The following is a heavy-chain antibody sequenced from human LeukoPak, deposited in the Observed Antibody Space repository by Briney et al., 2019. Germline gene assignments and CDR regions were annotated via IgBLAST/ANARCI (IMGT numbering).Heavy chain of an antibody. J-gene: IGHJ3*02. CDR2: ISWDGGST. CDR3: AKDIFVNGYDKGSFDI. V-gene: IGHV3-43*01. Sequence: PGGSLRLSCAAPGFIFDNYTMDWVRHAPGKGLEWVSLISWDGGSTYYAGSVKGPFTITRDNSKNSLYLQMNSLRTEDTALYYCAKDIFVNGYDKGSFDIWGQGTMVTVSS. D-gene: IGHD3-22*01. CDR1: GFIFDNYT.